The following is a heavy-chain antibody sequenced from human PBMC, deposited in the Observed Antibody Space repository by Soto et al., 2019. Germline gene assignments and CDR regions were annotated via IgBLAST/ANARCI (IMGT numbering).Heavy chain of an antibody. CDR2: IDLDDDY. CDR1: GFSLSSHGMC. D-gene: IGHD3-9*01. Sequence: SGPTLVNPTQTLTLTCTFSGFSLSSHGMCVTWIRQPPGKALEWLARIDLDDDYYFNTSLKTRLTISKDTSKNQVVLTMTDMDPVDTAKYYCARVLRYFDRDCYLDYWGGGMLVTVSS. CDR3: ARVLRYFDRDCYLDY. V-gene: IGHV2-70*11. J-gene: IGHJ4*02.